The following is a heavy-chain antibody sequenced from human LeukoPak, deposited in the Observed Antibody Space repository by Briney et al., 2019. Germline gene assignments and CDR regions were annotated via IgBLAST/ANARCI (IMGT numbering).Heavy chain of an antibody. Sequence: GGSLRLSCAAAGFTFSNHAMHWVRQAPGKGLEWVSAITGSGGSIYYADSLKGRFTISRDNSKNTLYLQLNSLRAEDTAVYYCAKGASSSGRILYNWFDPWGQGTLVTVSS. CDR2: ITGSGGSI. V-gene: IGHV3-23*01. CDR1: GFTFSNHA. D-gene: IGHD6-19*01. CDR3: AKGASSSGRILYNWFDP. J-gene: IGHJ5*02.